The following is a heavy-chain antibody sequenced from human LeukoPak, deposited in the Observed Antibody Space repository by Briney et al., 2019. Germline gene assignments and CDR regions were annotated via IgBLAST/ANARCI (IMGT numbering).Heavy chain of an antibody. CDR1: GDSVSSNSAT. V-gene: IGHV6-1*01. Sequence: SQTLSLTCVISGDSVSSNSATWNWIRQSPSRGLEWLGRTYYRSKWYNDYAVFVKSRITINPYTSKNQFSLELNSVTPEDTAVYYCVHYNWNYSPVWGKGTTVTVSS. J-gene: IGHJ6*04. D-gene: IGHD1-7*01. CDR2: TYYRSKWYN. CDR3: VHYNWNYSPV.